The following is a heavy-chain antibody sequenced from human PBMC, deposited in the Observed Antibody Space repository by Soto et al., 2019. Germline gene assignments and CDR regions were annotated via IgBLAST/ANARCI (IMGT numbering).Heavy chain of an antibody. CDR3: ARGLGATLGYAFDI. D-gene: IGHD1-26*01. V-gene: IGHV4-59*01. CDR2: IYYSGST. CDR1: GGSISSYR. J-gene: IGHJ3*02. Sequence: SETLSLSCTVSGGSISSYRWSLLRQPPGKGMEWIGYIYYSGSTNYNPSLKSRVTISVDTSKNQFSLKLSSVTAADTAVYYCARGLGATLGYAFDIWGQGTMVTVS.